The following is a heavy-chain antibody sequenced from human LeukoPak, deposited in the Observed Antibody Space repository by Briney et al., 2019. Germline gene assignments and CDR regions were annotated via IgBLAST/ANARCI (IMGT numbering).Heavy chain of an antibody. CDR2: IYCSGST. Sequence: SETLSLTCTVSGGSISSYYWSWIRQPPGKGLEWIGYIYCSGSTNYNPSLKSRVTISVDTSKNQFSLKLSSVTAADTAVYYCARGGSSGWYWNYYYYGMDVWGQGTTVTVSS. CDR1: GGSISSYY. V-gene: IGHV4-59*01. CDR3: ARGGSSGWYWNYYYYGMDV. D-gene: IGHD6-19*01. J-gene: IGHJ6*02.